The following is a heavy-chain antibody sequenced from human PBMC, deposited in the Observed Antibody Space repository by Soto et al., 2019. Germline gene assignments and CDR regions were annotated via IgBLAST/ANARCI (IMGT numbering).Heavy chain of an antibody. Sequence: ASVRVSCKPSGYTLNTYYLHWVRQAPGQGLEWMGIIHPSGGGSTYAQKFLGRVTMTRDTSTSTVFMELSSLRSADTAVYYCARGRTGTYYYDSSGYRDAFDIWGQGTMVTGSS. D-gene: IGHD3-22*01. J-gene: IGHJ3*02. CDR3: ARGRTGTYYYDSSGYRDAFDI. V-gene: IGHV1-46*02. CDR1: GYTLNTYY. CDR2: IHPSGGGS.